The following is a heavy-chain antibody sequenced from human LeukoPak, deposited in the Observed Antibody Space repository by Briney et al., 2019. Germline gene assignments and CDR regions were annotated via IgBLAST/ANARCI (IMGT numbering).Heavy chain of an antibody. V-gene: IGHV3-21*01. D-gene: IGHD3-22*01. Sequence: GGSLRLSCAASGFTFSSYSMNWVRQAPGKGLEWVSSISSSSSYIYYADSVKGRFTISRDNPKNTLYLQMNSLRVEDTAVYYCARSDSTGYSALDYWSQGTLVTVSS. CDR3: ARSDSTGYSALDY. CDR1: GFTFSSYS. J-gene: IGHJ4*02. CDR2: ISSSSSYI.